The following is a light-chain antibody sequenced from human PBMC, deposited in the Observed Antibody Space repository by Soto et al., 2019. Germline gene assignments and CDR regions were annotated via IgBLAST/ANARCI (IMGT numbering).Light chain of an antibody. CDR1: QSISSW. J-gene: IGKJ1*01. CDR2: DAS. V-gene: IGKV1-5*01. Sequence: DIQMTQSPSTLSASVGDRVTITCRASQSISSWLAWYQQKPGKAPKLLIYDASSLESGVPPRFSGSGSGTELTLTISSLQPDDFATYYCQQYNSYSPRTFGQGTKVAIK. CDR3: QQYNSYSPRT.